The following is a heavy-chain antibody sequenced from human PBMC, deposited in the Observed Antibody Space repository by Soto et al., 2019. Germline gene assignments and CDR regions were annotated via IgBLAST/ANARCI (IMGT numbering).Heavy chain of an antibody. CDR1: GFPFSSYA. D-gene: IGHD1-26*01. J-gene: IGHJ4*02. V-gene: IGHV3-30-3*01. CDR2: ISYDGSNK. Sequence: GGSLSLSSAASGFPFSSYAMHWVRQAPGKGLEWVAVISYDGSNKYYADSVKGRFTISRDNSKNTLYLQMNSLRAEDTAVYYCARDYVGATGYWGQGTLVTVSS. CDR3: ARDYVGATGY.